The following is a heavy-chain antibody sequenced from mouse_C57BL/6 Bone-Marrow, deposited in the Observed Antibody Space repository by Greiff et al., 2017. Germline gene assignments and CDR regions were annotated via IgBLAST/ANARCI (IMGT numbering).Heavy chain of an antibody. V-gene: IGHV5-6*01. CDR1: GFTFSSYG. CDR3: ARRREFAY. J-gene: IGHJ3*01. Sequence: VQLKQSGGDLVKPGGSLKLSCAASGFTFSSYGMSWVRQTPDQRLEWVATISSGGSYTYYPDSVKGRFTIDSDNTKNTLYLRMSSRKSEDTAMYYCARRREFAYWGQGTLVTVSA. CDR2: ISSGGSYT.